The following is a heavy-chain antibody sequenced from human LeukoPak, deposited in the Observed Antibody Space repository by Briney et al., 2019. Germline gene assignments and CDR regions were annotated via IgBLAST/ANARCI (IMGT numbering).Heavy chain of an antibody. CDR3: VKYYYGSGSYSDAFDI. CDR1: GHTSNYA. V-gene: IGHV3-9*02. Sequence: PGGSLRLSCAASGHTSNYAMHWVRQAPGRGLEWVSGIYWNSDRMGYADSVRGQFTISRDNSKNTLYLQMNSLRAEDTAVYYCVKYYYGSGSYSDAFDIWGQGTMVTVSS. CDR2: IYWNSDRM. D-gene: IGHD3-10*01. J-gene: IGHJ3*02.